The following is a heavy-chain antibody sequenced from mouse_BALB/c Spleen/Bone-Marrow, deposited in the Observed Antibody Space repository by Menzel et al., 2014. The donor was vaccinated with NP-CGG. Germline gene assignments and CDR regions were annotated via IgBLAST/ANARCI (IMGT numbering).Heavy chain of an antibody. CDR2: IDPANGNT. CDR1: GFNIKDTY. CDR3: ARWEYYAMDY. V-gene: IGHV14-3*02. D-gene: IGHD4-1*01. J-gene: IGHJ4*01. Sequence: VQLQQSGAELVKPGASVKLSCTASGFNIKDTYMHWVKQRPEQGLERIGRIDPANGNTKYDPKFQGKATITADPSSNTAYLQLSSLTPEDTAVYYCARWEYYAMDYWGQGTSVTVSS.